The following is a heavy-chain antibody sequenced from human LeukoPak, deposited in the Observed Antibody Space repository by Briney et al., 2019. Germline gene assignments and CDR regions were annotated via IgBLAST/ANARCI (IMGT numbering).Heavy chain of an antibody. D-gene: IGHD3-22*01. CDR2: IYYSGST. CDR1: GGSISSGDHY. V-gene: IGHV4-61*08. CDR3: AGGDYYDSSGY. J-gene: IGHJ4*02. Sequence: SETLSLTCTVSGGSISSGDHYWSWIRQPPGKGLEWIGYIYYSGSTNYNPSLKSRVTISVDTSKNQFSLKLSSVTAADTAVYYCAGGDYYDSSGYWGQGTLVTVSS.